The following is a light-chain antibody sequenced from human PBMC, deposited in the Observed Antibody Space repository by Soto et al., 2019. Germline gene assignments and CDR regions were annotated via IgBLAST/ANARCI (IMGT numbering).Light chain of an antibody. CDR3: QQLTNFRFT. Sequence: IQLTQSPSSLSASVGDRVTITCRASQGINKFLAWYQQRPGKAPQLLVYGASTLQSVVTSRFSGSGSGTDFTPTISTLQPEDLATYYDQQLTNFRFTFGQGTKLDIK. CDR1: QGINKF. J-gene: IGKJ2*01. CDR2: GAS. V-gene: IGKV1-9*01.